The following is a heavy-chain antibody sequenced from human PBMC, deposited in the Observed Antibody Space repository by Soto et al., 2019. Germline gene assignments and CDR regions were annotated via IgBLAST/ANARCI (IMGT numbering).Heavy chain of an antibody. CDR2: IDTSGNT. V-gene: IGHV4-4*07. Sequence: PSETLSLTCTVSVDSITTYYWSWIRQPAGKGLEWIGRIDTSGNTNYNPSLKSRVTMSVGTSKKQFSLKLTSVTAADTAVYYCARYSNNWFQTEGMDVWGQGTTVTVSS. J-gene: IGHJ6*02. CDR1: VDSITTYY. CDR3: ARYSNNWFQTEGMDV. D-gene: IGHD6-13*01.